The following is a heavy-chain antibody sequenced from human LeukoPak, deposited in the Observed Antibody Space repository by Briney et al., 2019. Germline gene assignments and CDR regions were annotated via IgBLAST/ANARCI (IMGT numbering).Heavy chain of an antibody. D-gene: IGHD5-18*01. J-gene: IGHJ5*02. CDR1: GYTFTGHY. CDR2: INPKNAGT. Sequence: GASVKVSCKASGYTFTGHYIHWVRQAPGQGLEWMGWINPKNAGTNYAQKFQGRVTMTRDTSTGTAYVELSSLRSEDTAVYYCARVDTAMVRNWFDPWGQGTLVTVSS. CDR3: ARVDTAMVRNWFDP. V-gene: IGHV1-2*02.